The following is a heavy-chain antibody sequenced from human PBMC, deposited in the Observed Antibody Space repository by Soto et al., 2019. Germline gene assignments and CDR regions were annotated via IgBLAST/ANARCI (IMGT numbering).Heavy chain of an antibody. V-gene: IGHV3-30*18. CDR3: AKDFGSMATIRFGWYFDL. J-gene: IGHJ2*01. D-gene: IGHD5-12*01. CDR1: GFTFSSYG. Sequence: QVQLVESGGGVVQPGRSLRLSCAASGFTFSSYGMHWVRQAPGKGLEWVAVISYDGSNKYYADSVKGRFTISRDNSKNTLYLKMNSLRAEDTAVYYCAKDFGSMATIRFGWYFDLWGRGTLVTVSS. CDR2: ISYDGSNK.